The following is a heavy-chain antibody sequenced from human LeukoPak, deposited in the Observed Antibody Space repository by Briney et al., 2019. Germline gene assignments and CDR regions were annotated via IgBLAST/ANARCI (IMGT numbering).Heavy chain of an antibody. CDR3: AKDKYCTNGICYFDY. CDR2: INGGGGTT. V-gene: IGHV3-23*01. CDR1: GFTFSSYA. J-gene: IGHJ4*02. D-gene: IGHD2-8*01. Sequence: GGSLRLSCAASGFTFSSYAMSWVRQAPGKGLEWVSGINGGGGTTYYADSVKGRFTISRDKSKNTLYLQMDSLRAEDTAVYYCAKDKYCTNGICYFDYWGQGTLVSVSS.